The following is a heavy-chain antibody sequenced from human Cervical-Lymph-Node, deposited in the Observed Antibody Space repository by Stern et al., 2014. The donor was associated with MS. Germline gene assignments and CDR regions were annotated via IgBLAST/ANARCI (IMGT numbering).Heavy chain of an antibody. CDR2: VYHSGSA. V-gene: IGHV4-4*02. CDR1: GASISTDNW. D-gene: IGHD2-2*01. J-gene: IGHJ4*02. Sequence: VQLQESGPGLVKPSGTLSLTCAVSGASISTDNWWSWVRQPPGKGLEGIGEVYHSGSANYNPSLKSRVTMSVDESKNQFSLRLTSVTAADTAVYYCARDFEFQLLCDWGQGALVTVSS. CDR3: ARDFEFQLLCD.